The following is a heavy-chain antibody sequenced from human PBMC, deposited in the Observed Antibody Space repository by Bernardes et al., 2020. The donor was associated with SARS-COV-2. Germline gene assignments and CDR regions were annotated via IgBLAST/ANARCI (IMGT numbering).Heavy chain of an antibody. CDR1: GGTFSSYA. Sequence: SLQISCKASGGTFSSYAISWVRQAPGQGLEWMGRIIPILGIANYAQKFQGRVTITADKSTSTAYMGLSSLRSEDTAVYYCAREMATIPLYWGQGTLVTVSS. CDR2: IIPILGIA. J-gene: IGHJ4*02. D-gene: IGHD5-12*01. CDR3: AREMATIPLY. V-gene: IGHV1-69*04.